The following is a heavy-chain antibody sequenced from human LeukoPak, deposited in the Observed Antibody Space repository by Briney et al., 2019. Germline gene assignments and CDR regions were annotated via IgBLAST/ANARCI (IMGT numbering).Heavy chain of an antibody. CDR1: GYTFTSYG. CDR2: ISAYNGNT. V-gene: IGHV1-18*01. CDR3: ARDHWGSGSYYNSPGAFDI. Sequence: ASVKVFCKASGYTFTSYGIRWVRQAPGQGREWMGCISAYNGNTNYAQKLQGRVTMTTDTSTSTAYMELRSLRSDDTAVYYCARDHWGSGSYYNSPGAFDIWGQGTMVTVSS. J-gene: IGHJ3*02. D-gene: IGHD3-10*01.